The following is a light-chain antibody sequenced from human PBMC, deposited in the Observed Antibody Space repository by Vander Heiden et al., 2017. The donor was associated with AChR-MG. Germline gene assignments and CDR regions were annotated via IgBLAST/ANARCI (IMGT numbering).Light chain of an antibody. CDR1: QTLLNANGYNY. V-gene: IGKV2-28*01. CDR3: WQTLQNPYT. Sequence: DIVMTQSPLSLPVTPGQPASMSCRSSQTLLNANGYNYLDWYLQKPGQSPQLLIYLASRRASGVPDRFSGSGSGTDFTLQISRVEAEDVGVYFCWQTLQNPYTFGGGTKVETK. J-gene: IGKJ4*01. CDR2: LAS.